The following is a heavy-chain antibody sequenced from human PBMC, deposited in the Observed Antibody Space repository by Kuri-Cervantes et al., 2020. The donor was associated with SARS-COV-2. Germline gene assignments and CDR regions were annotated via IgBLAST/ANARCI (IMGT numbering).Heavy chain of an antibody. J-gene: IGHJ4*02. CDR1: GFTFSDYY. CDR2: ISSSSSYT. V-gene: IGHV3-11*05. Sequence: GESLKISCAASGFTFSDYYMSWIRQAPGKGLEWVSYISSSSSYTNYADSVKGRFTISRDNAKNSLYLQMNSLRAEDTAVYYCAKGKATGSFWGQGTLVTVSS. CDR3: AKGKATGSF.